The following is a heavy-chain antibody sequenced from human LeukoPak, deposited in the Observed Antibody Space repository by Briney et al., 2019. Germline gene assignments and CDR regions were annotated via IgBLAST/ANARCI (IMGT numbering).Heavy chain of an antibody. J-gene: IGHJ5*02. Sequence: GGSLRLSCAASGFTFSSYWMHWVRQAPGKGLEWVAVISYDGSNKYYADSVKGRFTISRDNSKNTLYLQMNSLRAEDTAVYYCAKDMVRGASNWFDPWGQGTLVTVSS. CDR3: AKDMVRGASNWFDP. V-gene: IGHV3-30*18. CDR2: ISYDGSNK. CDR1: GFTFSSYW. D-gene: IGHD3-10*01.